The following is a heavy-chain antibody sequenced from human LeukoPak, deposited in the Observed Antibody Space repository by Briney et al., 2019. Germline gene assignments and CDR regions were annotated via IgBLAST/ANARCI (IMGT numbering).Heavy chain of an antibody. J-gene: IGHJ4*02. V-gene: IGHV3-7*01. Sequence: GGSLRLSCAASGFTFSNDWMCWVRQAPGKGLEWVANINQDESKKYYADSVKGRFTISRDNAKISLYLQMSSLTAEDTAIYYCARDHAYRADYWGQGTLVTVSS. CDR3: ARDHAYRADY. D-gene: IGHD2-2*01. CDR2: INQDESKK. CDR1: GFTFSNDW.